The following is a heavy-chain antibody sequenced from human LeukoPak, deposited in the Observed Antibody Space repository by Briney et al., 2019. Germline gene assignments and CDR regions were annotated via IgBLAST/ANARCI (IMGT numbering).Heavy chain of an antibody. J-gene: IGHJ4*02. CDR3: ARLVSRGVEVADKLPDY. Sequence: GESLKISCEGSPYNFTSFWIGWVRQMSGKGPEWMGIINPSDSYARYSPSFQGQVTISVDKSISTAYLQWDSLKASDTAMYYCARLVSRGVEVADKLPDYWGQGTLVTVSS. D-gene: IGHD6-19*01. V-gene: IGHV5-51*01. CDR2: INPSDSYA. CDR1: PYNFTSFW.